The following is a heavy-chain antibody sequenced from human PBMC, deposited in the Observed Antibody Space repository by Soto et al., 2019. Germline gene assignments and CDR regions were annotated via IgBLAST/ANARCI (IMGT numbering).Heavy chain of an antibody. CDR1: GFTFSSYG. CDR3: AKGIAAAGPLRRYYYYYGMDV. CDR2: ISYDGSNK. V-gene: IGHV3-30*18. D-gene: IGHD6-13*01. Sequence: QVQLVESGGGVVEPGRSLRLSCAASGFTFSSYGMHWVRQAPGKGLEWVAVISYDGSNKYYADSVKGRFTISRDNSRNTLYLQMNSLRAEDTAVYYCAKGIAAAGPLRRYYYYYGMDVWGQGTTVTVSS. J-gene: IGHJ6*02.